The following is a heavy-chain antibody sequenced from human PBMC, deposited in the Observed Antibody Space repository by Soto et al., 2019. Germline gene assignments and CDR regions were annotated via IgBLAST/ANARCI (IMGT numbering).Heavy chain of an antibody. V-gene: IGHV1-69*01. CDR1: GGTFSSYA. CDR3: ARSPVECSSSECSHYYCYSGMDV. CDR2: IIPIFGTA. Sequence: QVQLVQSGAEVKKPGSSVKVSCKASGGTFSSYAISWVRQAPGQGLEWIGGIIPIFGTANYAQKFQGRVTITADESTSTAYMELSSLRSDDTAVYYCARSPVECSSSECSHYYCYSGMDVWGQGTTVTVSS. D-gene: IGHD6-6*01. J-gene: IGHJ6*02.